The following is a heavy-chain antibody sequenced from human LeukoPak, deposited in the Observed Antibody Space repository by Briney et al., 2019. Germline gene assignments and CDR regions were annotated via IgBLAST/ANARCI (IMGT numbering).Heavy chain of an antibody. CDR1: GGSFSGYY. J-gene: IGHJ5*02. Sequence: SETLSLTCAVYGGSFSGYYWSWIRQPPGKGLEWIGEINHSGSTNYNPSLKSRVTISVDTSKNQFSLKLSSVTAADTAVYYCARRPTNGAYSSSRKFDPWGQGTLVTVSS. D-gene: IGHD6-13*01. CDR2: INHSGST. CDR3: ARRPTNGAYSSSRKFDP. V-gene: IGHV4-34*01.